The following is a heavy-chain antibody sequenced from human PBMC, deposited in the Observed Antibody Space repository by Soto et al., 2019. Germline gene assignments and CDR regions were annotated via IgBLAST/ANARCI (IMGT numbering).Heavy chain of an antibody. CDR3: AKDSYYYDSSGYYYFDY. CDR1: GFTFDDYA. CDR2: ISWNSGSI. D-gene: IGHD3-22*01. J-gene: IGHJ4*02. Sequence: EVQLVESGGGLVQPGRSLRLSCAASGFTFDDYAMHWVRQAPGKGLEWVSGISWNSGSIGYADSVKGRFTISRDNAKNSLYLQMNSLRAEDTALYYCAKDSYYYDSSGYYYFDYWGQGTLVTVSS. V-gene: IGHV3-9*01.